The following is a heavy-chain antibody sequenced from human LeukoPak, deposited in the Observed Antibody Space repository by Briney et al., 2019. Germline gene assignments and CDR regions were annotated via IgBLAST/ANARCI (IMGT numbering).Heavy chain of an antibody. CDR2: IYHNGNT. CDR3: ASYKTYYDSSGNPFDY. J-gene: IGHJ4*02. V-gene: IGHV4-38-2*02. CDR1: GYSISSAYS. Sequence: KAPETLSLTCTVFGYSISSAYSWGWIRQPPGKGLEWIGSIYHNGNTYYNSSLKSRVTISVDTSENQFSLKLSSVTAADTAVYYCASYKTYYDSSGNPFDYWGQGTLVTVSS. D-gene: IGHD3-22*01.